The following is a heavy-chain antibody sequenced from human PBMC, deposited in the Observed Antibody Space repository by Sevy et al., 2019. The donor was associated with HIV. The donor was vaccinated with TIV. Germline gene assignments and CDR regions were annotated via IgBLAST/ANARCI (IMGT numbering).Heavy chain of an antibody. J-gene: IGHJ4*02. CDR2: IGSSNSYI. D-gene: IGHD6-13*01. V-gene: IGHV3-21*01. CDR1: GFSFSSYS. Sequence: GGSLRLSCAASGFSFSSYSVSWVRQAPGKGLEWVASIGSSNSYIYYADSVKGRFTSSRDNAKNSLFLHMNTLRAEDTAVYYCARSYSSSWYILYYFEYWGQGTPVIVSS. CDR3: ARSYSSSWYILYYFEY.